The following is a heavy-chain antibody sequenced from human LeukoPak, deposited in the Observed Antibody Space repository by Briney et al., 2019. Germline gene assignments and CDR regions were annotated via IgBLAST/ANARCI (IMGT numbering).Heavy chain of an antibody. Sequence: SETLSLTCSVSGGSISGYYWSWIRQPPGKGLEWIGYIYNSGSTNYNPSLKSRVTISIDTSKNQFSLKLSSVTAADTAVYYCARAGNWGGAFDIWGQGTMVTVSS. V-gene: IGHV4-59*12. J-gene: IGHJ3*02. CDR2: IYNSGST. CDR1: GGSISGYY. CDR3: ARAGNWGGAFDI. D-gene: IGHD7-27*01.